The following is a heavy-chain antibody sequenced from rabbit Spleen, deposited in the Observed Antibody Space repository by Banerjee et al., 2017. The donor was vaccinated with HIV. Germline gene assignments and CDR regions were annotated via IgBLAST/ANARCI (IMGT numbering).Heavy chain of an antibody. CDR1: GFTLSSYY. CDR3: ASGDAGYRLGL. Sequence: QLVESGGGLVQPGGSLKLSCKASGFTLSSYYMNWVRQAPGKGLEWIGYIDPVFGITYYANWVNGRFSISRENAQNTVFLQMTSLTAADTATYFCASGDAGYRLGLWGQGTLVTVS. CDR2: IDPVFGIT. J-gene: IGHJ3*01. V-gene: IGHV1S7*01. D-gene: IGHD2-1*01.